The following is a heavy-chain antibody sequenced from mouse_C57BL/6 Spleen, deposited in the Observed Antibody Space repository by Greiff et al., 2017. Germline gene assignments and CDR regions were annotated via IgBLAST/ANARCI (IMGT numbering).Heavy chain of an antibody. J-gene: IGHJ1*03. CDR2: ISSGGDYL. V-gene: IGHV5-9-1*02. D-gene: IGHD1-1*01. Sequence: EVKLMESGEGLVKPGGSLKLSCAASGFTFSSYAMSWVRQTPEKRLEWVAYISSGGDYLYYADTVKGRFTISRDNARNTLYLQMSSLKSEDTAMYYCTRGGDYGSSYWYFDVWGTGTTVTVSS. CDR1: GFTFSSYA. CDR3: TRGGDYGSSYWYFDV.